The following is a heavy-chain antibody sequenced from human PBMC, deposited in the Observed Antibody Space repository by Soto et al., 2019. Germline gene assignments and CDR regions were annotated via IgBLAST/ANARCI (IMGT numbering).Heavy chain of an antibody. CDR3: GRDIAADGTSYFDY. D-gene: IGHD6-13*01. V-gene: IGHV3-53*01. J-gene: IGHJ4*02. CDR1: GCTVSSNH. CDR2: IYSGGST. Sequence: PGESLRLSWATSGCTVSSNHMSWIRQAPGKGLELVSVIYSGGSTYYAGSVEGRFTISRDNSENTVCLQINSLRAEGPAGYYCGRDIAADGTSYFDYWAEVTLVTVS.